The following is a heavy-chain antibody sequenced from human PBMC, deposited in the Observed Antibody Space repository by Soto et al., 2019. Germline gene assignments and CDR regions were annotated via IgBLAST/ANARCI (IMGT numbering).Heavy chain of an antibody. CDR1: GFTFSDYA. J-gene: IGHJ6*02. CDR3: AKDHGMDV. CDR2: ISGSGGST. Sequence: GRSLSLSCVALGFTFSDYAMAWVRQSPGKGLEWVSSISGSGGSTYYADSVKGRFTISRDNSKNTVFLQMNSLRAEDTAVYYCAKDHGMDVWGQGATVTVSS. V-gene: IGHV3-23*01.